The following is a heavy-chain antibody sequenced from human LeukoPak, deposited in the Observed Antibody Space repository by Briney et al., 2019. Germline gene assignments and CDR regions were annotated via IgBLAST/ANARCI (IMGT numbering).Heavy chain of an antibody. CDR3: ARAWMGGRH. CDR2: IKQDGSEK. V-gene: IGHV3-7*04. D-gene: IGHD3-16*01. J-gene: IGHJ4*02. Sequence: LGGSLRLSCAASGFTFDCCWMSWVRQVPGKGLEWVASIKQDGSEKYYVDSVKGRFAISRDSANNSLYLQMNSLRVEDTAVYYCARAWMGGRHWDQGTLVTVSS. CDR1: GFTFDCCW.